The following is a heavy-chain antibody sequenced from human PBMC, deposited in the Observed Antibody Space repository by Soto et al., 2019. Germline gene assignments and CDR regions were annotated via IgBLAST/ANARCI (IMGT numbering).Heavy chain of an antibody. CDR2: ISAYNGNT. Sequence: SGAAVKKPGASVKVSCKASGYTFTSYGISWVRQAPGQGLEWMGWISAYNGNTNYAQKLQGRVTMTTDTSTSTAYMELRSLRSDDTAVYYCARGGHVLRFLEWLGYFDYWGQGTLVTVSS. V-gene: IGHV1-18*01. CDR1: GYTFTSYG. CDR3: ARGGHVLRFLEWLGYFDY. D-gene: IGHD3-3*01. J-gene: IGHJ4*02.